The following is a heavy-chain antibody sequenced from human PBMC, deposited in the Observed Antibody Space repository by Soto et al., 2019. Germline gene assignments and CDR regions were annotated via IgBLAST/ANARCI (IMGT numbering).Heavy chain of an antibody. CDR3: VSDRGYGHASVPYS. CDR2: ISYDGGLQ. CDR1: GFTFTSYG. V-gene: IGHV3-30*03. Sequence: QAHLVESGGGVVQPGRSLRLSCAASGFTFTSYGMHWVRQAPGTRLECVAVISYDGGLQHYADSVKGRFTISRDNSKTMVLLQMNSLRAEDTAVYYCVSDRGYGHASVPYSWGQGTLVSVSS. D-gene: IGHD5-18*01. J-gene: IGHJ4*02.